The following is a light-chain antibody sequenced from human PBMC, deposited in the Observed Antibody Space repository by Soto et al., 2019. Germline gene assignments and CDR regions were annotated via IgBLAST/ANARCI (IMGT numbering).Light chain of an antibody. Sequence: DIQMTQSPSTLSGSVGDRVTITCRASQTISSWLAWYQQKPGKAPKLLIYKASTLKGGVPSRFSGSGSGTEFTLTISSLQPDDFATYYCQHYNSYSEAFGQGTKMDI. CDR3: QHYNSYSEA. CDR2: KAS. J-gene: IGKJ1*01. CDR1: QTISSW. V-gene: IGKV1-5*03.